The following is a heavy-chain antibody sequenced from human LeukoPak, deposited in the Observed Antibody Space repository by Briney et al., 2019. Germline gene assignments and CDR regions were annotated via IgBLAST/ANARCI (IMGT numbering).Heavy chain of an antibody. V-gene: IGHV3-23*01. CDR3: AKEYTPSSPLGEFAS. CDR2: ISSSGGTT. D-gene: IGHD6-6*01. Sequence: PGGSLRLSCAASGFTFSTYAVNWVRQAPGKGLEWVSAISSSGGTTYYADSVKGRFSISRDTSKNTLYLQMSNLRVEDTAVYYCAKEYTPSSPLGEFASWGQGTLVTVSS. J-gene: IGHJ4*02. CDR1: GFTFSTYA.